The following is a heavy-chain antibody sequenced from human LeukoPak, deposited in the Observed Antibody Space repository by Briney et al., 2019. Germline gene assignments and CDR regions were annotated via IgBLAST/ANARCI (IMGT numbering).Heavy chain of an antibody. Sequence: ASVKVSCKASGFTFTDYYLHWVRQAPGQGLEWMGWINPNSGGTNYAQKFQGRVTMTRDTSISTAYMELSRLRSDDTAVYYCARVPTGYDSSGYRYYFDYWGQGTLVTVSS. CDR3: ARVPTGYDSSGYRYYFDY. V-gene: IGHV1-2*02. J-gene: IGHJ4*02. D-gene: IGHD3-22*01. CDR2: INPNSGGT. CDR1: GFTFTDYY.